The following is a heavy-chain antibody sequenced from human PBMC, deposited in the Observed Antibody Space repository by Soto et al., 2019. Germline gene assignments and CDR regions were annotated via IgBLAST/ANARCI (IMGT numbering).Heavy chain of an antibody. CDR1: GYPVTAYY. Sequence: QLHLVQSGAVVKKPGASVTVSCSASGYPVTAYYMHWVRQAPGRGLEWMGGINPATGAAKYTQTFRGRVTMTRHTSTSTVFMELSGLTSEDTAVFYCARGGGVGVAGSAAFDMWGQGTLVTVSS. D-gene: IGHD3-3*01. V-gene: IGHV1-2*02. CDR2: INPATGAA. CDR3: ARGGGVGVAGSAAFDM. J-gene: IGHJ3*02.